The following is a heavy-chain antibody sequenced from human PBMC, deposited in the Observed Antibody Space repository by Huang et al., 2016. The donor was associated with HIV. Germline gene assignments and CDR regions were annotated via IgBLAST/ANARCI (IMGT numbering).Heavy chain of an antibody. D-gene: IGHD3-9*01. CDR2: IDHRGTT. V-gene: IGHV4-34*01. CDR3: ARPRMTEGNSDSTWSYFDS. J-gene: IGHJ4*02. Sequence: QVRLHQWGSGVLKPSETLSLKCAVYGGSFSGHYWTWIRQSPGKGLEWSGEIDHRGTTSSNPSLRSRVTMSIETSKSQFYLNLTSVTATDTAVYYCARPRMTEGNSDSTWSYFDSWGQGTLVVVSS. CDR1: GGSFSGHY.